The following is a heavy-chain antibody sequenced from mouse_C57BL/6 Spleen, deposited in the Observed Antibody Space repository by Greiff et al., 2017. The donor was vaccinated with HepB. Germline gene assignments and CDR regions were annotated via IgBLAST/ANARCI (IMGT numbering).Heavy chain of an antibody. Sequence: QVQLQQPGAELVRPGTSVKVSCKASGYAFTNYLIEWVKQRPGQGLEWIGVINPGSGGTNYNEKFKGKATLTADKSSSTAYMQLSSLTSEDSAVYFCARSSRGYAMDYWGQGTSVTVSS. V-gene: IGHV1-54*01. J-gene: IGHJ4*01. CDR3: ARSSRGYAMDY. CDR2: INPGSGGT. CDR1: GYAFTNYL.